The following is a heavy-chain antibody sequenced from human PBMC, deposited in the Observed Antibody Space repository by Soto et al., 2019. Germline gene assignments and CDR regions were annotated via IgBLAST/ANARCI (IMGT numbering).Heavy chain of an antibody. CDR3: AKFSGSSPYYGMDV. J-gene: IGHJ6*02. Sequence: PGGSLRLSXAASGFTFSSYAMSWVRQAPGKGLEWVSAISGSGGSTYYADSVKGRFTISRDNSKNTLYLQMNSLRAEDTAVYYCAKFSGSSPYYGMDVWGQGTTVTVSS. CDR1: GFTFSSYA. CDR2: ISGSGGST. D-gene: IGHD3-10*01. V-gene: IGHV3-23*01.